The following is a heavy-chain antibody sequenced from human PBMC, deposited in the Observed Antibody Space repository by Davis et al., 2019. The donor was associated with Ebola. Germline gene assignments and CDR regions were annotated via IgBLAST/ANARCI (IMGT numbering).Heavy chain of an antibody. Sequence: MPSETLSLTCTVSGGSISSYYWSWIRQPPGKGLEWIGYIYYSASTNYNPSLKSRVTISVDTSKNQFSLKLSSVTAADTAVYYCARRVGAALPGAFDIWGQGTMVTVSS. J-gene: IGHJ3*02. CDR1: GGSISSYY. V-gene: IGHV4-59*08. D-gene: IGHD2-15*01. CDR3: ARRVGAALPGAFDI. CDR2: IYYSAST.